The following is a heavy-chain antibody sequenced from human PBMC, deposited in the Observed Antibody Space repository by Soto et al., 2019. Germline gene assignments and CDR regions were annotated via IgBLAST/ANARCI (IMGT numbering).Heavy chain of an antibody. V-gene: IGHV3-30-3*01. J-gene: IGHJ4*02. D-gene: IGHD3-3*01. Sequence: VHVVESGGGVVQPGTSARLSCSASGLTLSRYSLHWVRQAPGKGLEGVAMISDDGDNKYYADSVKGRFTISRDSSKNTLFLEMNSLRPEDTAVYYCARIITIFGVETQDELDFWGRGSLVTVSS. CDR2: ISDDGDNK. CDR1: GLTLSRYS. CDR3: ARIITIFGVETQDELDF.